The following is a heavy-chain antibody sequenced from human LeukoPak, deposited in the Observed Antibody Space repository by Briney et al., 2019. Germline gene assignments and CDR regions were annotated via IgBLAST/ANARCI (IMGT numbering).Heavy chain of an antibody. Sequence: GGSLRLSCAASGFTFSDYYMSWLRQAPGKGLEWVSYISSSSSYTNYADSVKGRFTISRDNAKNSLYLQMNSLRAEDTAVYYCARIVSGSGSADLYYFDYWGQGTLVTVSS. J-gene: IGHJ4*02. D-gene: IGHD3-10*01. CDR1: GFTFSDYY. CDR3: ARIVSGSGSADLYYFDY. CDR2: ISSSSSYT. V-gene: IGHV3-11*06.